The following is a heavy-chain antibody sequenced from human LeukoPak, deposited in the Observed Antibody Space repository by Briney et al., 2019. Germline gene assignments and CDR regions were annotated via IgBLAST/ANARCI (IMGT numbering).Heavy chain of an antibody. J-gene: IGHJ4*02. CDR2: ISSSSSTI. Sequence: GGSLRLSCAASGFTFSSYSMNWVRQAPGKGLEWVSYISSSSSTIYYADSVKGRFTISRDNAKNSLYLQMNSLRAKDTAVYYCARGWIRSMITFGGGDSYFDYWGQGTLVTVSS. CDR1: GFTFSSYS. D-gene: IGHD3-16*01. V-gene: IGHV3-48*04. CDR3: ARGWIRSMITFGGGDSYFDY.